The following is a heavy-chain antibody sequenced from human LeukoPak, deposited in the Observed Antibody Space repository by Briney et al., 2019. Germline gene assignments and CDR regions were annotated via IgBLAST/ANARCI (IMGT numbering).Heavy chain of an antibody. V-gene: IGHV3-48*03. D-gene: IGHD2-21*02. CDR3: VRARLIRLENFFDY. CDR2: TSRGGSDI. J-gene: IGHJ4*02. Sequence: GGSLRLSCATSGFTFSNHEMNWVRQAPGKGLEWVAYTSRGGSDISYADSVKGRSTISTDNANSSLYLQMNSLRAEDTAVYFCVRARLIRLENFFDYWGQGTLVTVSS. CDR1: GFTFSNHE.